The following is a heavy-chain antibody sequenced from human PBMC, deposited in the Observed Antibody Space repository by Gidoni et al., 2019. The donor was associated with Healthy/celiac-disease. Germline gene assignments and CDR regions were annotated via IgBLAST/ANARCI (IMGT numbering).Heavy chain of an antibody. V-gene: IGHV3-30-3*01. Sequence: QVQLVESGGGVVQPGRSLRLSCAASGFTFSSYAMPWVRQAPGKGLEWVAVISYDGSNKYYADSVKGRFTISRDNSKNTLYLQMNSLRAEDTAVYYCARAAWGTNGVCLHLNCPPIDYWGQGTLVTVSS. CDR3: ARAAWGTNGVCLHLNCPPIDY. D-gene: IGHD2-8*01. CDR2: ISYDGSNK. J-gene: IGHJ4*02. CDR1: GFTFSSYA.